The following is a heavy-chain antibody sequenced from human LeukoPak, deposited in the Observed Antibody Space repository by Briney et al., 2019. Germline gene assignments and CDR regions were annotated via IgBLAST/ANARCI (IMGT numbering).Heavy chain of an antibody. Sequence: GGSLRLSCAASGFTFSSYWMHWVRKAPGKGLVWVSRINSDGSSTSYADSVKGRFTISRDNAKNTLYLQMNSLRAEDTAVYYCARDGSGYYTGQFDYWGQGTLVTASS. CDR1: GFTFSSYW. CDR3: ARDGSGYYTGQFDY. D-gene: IGHD3-3*01. CDR2: INSDGSST. J-gene: IGHJ4*02. V-gene: IGHV3-74*01.